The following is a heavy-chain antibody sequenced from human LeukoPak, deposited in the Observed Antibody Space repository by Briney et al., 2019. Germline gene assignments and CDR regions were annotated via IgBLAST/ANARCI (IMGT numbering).Heavy chain of an antibody. V-gene: IGHV4-34*09. CDR2: INHSGST. CDR1: GGSFSGYY. CDR3: ARERLISYCGGDCFTDAFDI. Sequence: SETLSLTCAVYGGSFSGYYWSWIRQPPGKGLEWIGEINHSGSTYYNPSLKSRVTISVDTSKNQFSLKLSSVTAADTAVYYCARERLISYCGGDCFTDAFDIWGQGTMVTVSS. D-gene: IGHD2-21*02. J-gene: IGHJ3*02.